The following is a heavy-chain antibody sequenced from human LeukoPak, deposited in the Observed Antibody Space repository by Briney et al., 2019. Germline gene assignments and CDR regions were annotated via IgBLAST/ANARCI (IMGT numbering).Heavy chain of an antibody. J-gene: IGHJ3*02. CDR1: GYTFTSYD. Sequence: ASVKVSRKASGYTFTSYDINWVRQATGQGLEWMGWMNPNSGNTGYAQKFQGRVTITRNTSISTAYMELSSLRSEDTAVYYCARVTKDDAFDIWGQGTMVTVSS. CDR2: MNPNSGNT. CDR3: ARVTKDDAFDI. D-gene: IGHD1-1*01. V-gene: IGHV1-8*03.